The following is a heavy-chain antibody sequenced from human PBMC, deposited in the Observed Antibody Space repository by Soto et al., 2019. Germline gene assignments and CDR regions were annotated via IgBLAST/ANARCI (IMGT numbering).Heavy chain of an antibody. D-gene: IGHD6-19*01. J-gene: IGHJ4*02. CDR3: ATRGDRGGYGRRYSSGWYPLDY. CDR1: GGTFSSYA. CDR2: VSPIFGTA. Sequence: QVQLVQSGAEVKKPGSSVKVSCTASGGTFSSYAISWVRQAPGQGLEWMGGVSPIFGTANYAQKLQGRVKITAYKSTSTAYMELSSLRSEDTAVYYCATRGDRGGYGRRYSSGWYPLDYWGQGTLVTVSS. V-gene: IGHV1-69*06.